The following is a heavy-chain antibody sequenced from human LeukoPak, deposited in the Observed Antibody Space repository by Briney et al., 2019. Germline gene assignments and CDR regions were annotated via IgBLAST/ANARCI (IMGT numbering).Heavy chain of an antibody. CDR3: ARGPRNDP. Sequence: ASVKVSCKTSGYPFTTYEIKWVRQAAGQGLEWMGWVHPDTGYADYAQKFQGRVTMTSDTSISTAYMELSSLRSDDTAVYFCARGPRNDPWGQGTLVTVSS. CDR2: VHPDTGYA. D-gene: IGHD1-14*01. V-gene: IGHV1-8*01. J-gene: IGHJ5*02. CDR1: GYPFTTYE.